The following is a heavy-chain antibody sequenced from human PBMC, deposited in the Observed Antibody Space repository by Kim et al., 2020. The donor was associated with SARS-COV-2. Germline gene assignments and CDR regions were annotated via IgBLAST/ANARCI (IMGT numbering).Heavy chain of an antibody. D-gene: IGHD3-16*01. Sequence: SETLSLTCTVSGGSISSSSYYWGWIRQPPGKGLEWIGNIYYSGSTYYNPSLKSRVTISVDTSKNQFSLKLSSVTAADTAVYYCARLRVSLGGAGGWWFDPWGQGTLVTVSS. J-gene: IGHJ5*02. CDR2: IYYSGST. V-gene: IGHV4-39*01. CDR1: GGSISSSSYY. CDR3: ARLRVSLGGAGGWWFDP.